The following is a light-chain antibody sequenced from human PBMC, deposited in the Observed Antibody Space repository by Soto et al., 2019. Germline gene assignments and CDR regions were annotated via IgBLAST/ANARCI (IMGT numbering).Light chain of an antibody. CDR2: AAS. V-gene: IGKV1-9*01. CDR1: QGISSY. Sequence: DIQLTQSPSFLSASVGDRVTITCRASQGISSYLAWHQQKPGKAPKLLIYAASTLQSGVPSRFSGSGSGTEFTLTISSLQPEDFATYYCQQLNSYPRTFGQGTKVDTK. CDR3: QQLNSYPRT. J-gene: IGKJ1*01.